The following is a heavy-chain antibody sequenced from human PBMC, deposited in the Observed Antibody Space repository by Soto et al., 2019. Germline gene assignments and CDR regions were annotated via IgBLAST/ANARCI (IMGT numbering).Heavy chain of an antibody. CDR2: MWYDGTNK. CDR3: ARDATFGTKGGSFDI. D-gene: IGHD3-16*01. CDR1: GFTFRIYS. J-gene: IGHJ3*02. Sequence: PGGSLRLSCAASGFTFRIYSMHWVRQSPGKGLEWVAVMWYDGTNKYYGESVKGRFTISRDNSENTLYLQMNSLRVEDTAVYYCARDATFGTKGGSFDILGHGTLVTVSS. V-gene: IGHV3-33*01.